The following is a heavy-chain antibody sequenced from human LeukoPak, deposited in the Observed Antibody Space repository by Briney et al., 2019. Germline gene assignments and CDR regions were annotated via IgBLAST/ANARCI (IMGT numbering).Heavy chain of an antibody. J-gene: IGHJ5*02. CDR2: ISGGGSST. CDR1: GFTFSSFA. CDR3: AKVIGARPFDP. V-gene: IGHV3-23*01. D-gene: IGHD6-6*01. Sequence: PGGSLRLSCTAPGFTFSSFAMTWVRQAPGKGLEWVSVISGGGSSTYYADSVKGRFTISRDNSKNTVYLQVNSLRVEDTAIYYCAKVIGARPFDPWGQGTLVTVSS.